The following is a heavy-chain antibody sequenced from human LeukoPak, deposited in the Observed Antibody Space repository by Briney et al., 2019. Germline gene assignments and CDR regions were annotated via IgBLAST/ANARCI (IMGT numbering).Heavy chain of an antibody. V-gene: IGHV3-30*18. CDR2: ISYDGSNE. Sequence: GGSLRLSCAASGFTFSNYGMHWVRQAPGKGLEWVAFISYDGSNEYYADSVKGRFTISRDNSNNTLYLQINSLRAEDTAVFYCAKVPFSSFNTFDYWGQGTLVTVSS. CDR1: GFTFSNYG. CDR3: AKVPFSSFNTFDY. D-gene: IGHD3-10*01. J-gene: IGHJ4*02.